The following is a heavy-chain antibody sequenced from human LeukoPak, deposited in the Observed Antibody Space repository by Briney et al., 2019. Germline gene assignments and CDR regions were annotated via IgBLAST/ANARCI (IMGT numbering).Heavy chain of an antibody. Sequence: GASVKVSCKASGGTFSSYAISWVRQAPGQGLEWMGGIIPIFGTANYAQKFQGRVTITADESTSTAYMELSSLRSEDTAVYYCASGYSSGPHGSPDLDYWGQGTLVTVSS. J-gene: IGHJ4*02. CDR2: IIPIFGTA. CDR3: ASGYSSGPHGSPDLDY. D-gene: IGHD6-19*01. V-gene: IGHV1-69*13. CDR1: GGTFSSYA.